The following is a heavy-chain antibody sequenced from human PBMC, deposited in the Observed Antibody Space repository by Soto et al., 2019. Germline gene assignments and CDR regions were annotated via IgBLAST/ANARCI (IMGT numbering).Heavy chain of an antibody. J-gene: IGHJ4*02. CDR2: IIPVFGTT. CDR3: ARDGGFGELKY. CDR1: GDTFSGYP. V-gene: IGHV1-69*13. D-gene: IGHD3-10*01. Sequence: ASVKVSCKASGDTFSGYPINWVRQAPGEGLEWMGRIIPVFGTTNDAQRFEGRVTFTADESTNTAYMGLRGLLSEDTAVYYCARDGGFGELKYWGPGTLVTVSS.